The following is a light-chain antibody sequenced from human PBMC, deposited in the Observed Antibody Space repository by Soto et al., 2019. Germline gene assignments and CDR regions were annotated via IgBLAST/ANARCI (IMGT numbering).Light chain of an antibody. CDR3: QQYGNSPRT. CDR2: GAS. V-gene: IGKV3-20*01. CDR1: QSVGSSY. Sequence: DIVLTHPPGTLSLSPGERATLSCRASQSVGSSYLAWYQQKPGQAPSLLMYGASSRATGIPDRFSGSGSGTDFTLTISRLEPEDFAVYYCQQYGNSPRTFGQGTKV. J-gene: IGKJ1*01.